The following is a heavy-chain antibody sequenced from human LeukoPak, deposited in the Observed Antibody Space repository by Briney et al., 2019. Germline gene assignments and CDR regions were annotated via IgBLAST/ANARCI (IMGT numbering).Heavy chain of an antibody. J-gene: IGHJ4*02. V-gene: IGHV3-23*01. Sequence: PGGSLRLSCAASGFIFSSYAMSWVRQAPRKGLEWVSSLSGSGISTYYADSVKGRFTISRDNARSSLFLQMNSLTAEDSAVYFCVRHTRTAAFWGQGALVTVSS. D-gene: IGHD2-15*01. CDR3: VRHTRTAAF. CDR1: GFIFSSYA. CDR2: LSGSGIST.